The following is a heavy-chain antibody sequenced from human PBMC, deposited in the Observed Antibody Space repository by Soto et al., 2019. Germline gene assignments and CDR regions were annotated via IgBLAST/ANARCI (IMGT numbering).Heavy chain of an antibody. D-gene: IGHD4-17*01. CDR3: ARHLAGGGDYDSFTTMSGPDY. J-gene: IGHJ4*02. V-gene: IGHV4-39*01. CDR2: IYYSGST. CDR1: GGSISSSSYY. Sequence: PSETLSLTCTVSGGSISSSSYYWGWIRQPPGKGLEWIGSIYYSGSTYYNPSLKSRVTISVDTSKNQFSLKLSSVTAADTAVYYCARHLAGGGDYDSFTTMSGPDYWGQGTLVTVSS.